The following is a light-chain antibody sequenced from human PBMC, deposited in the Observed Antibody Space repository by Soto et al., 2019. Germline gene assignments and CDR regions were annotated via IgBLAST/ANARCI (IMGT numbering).Light chain of an antibody. CDR2: GAF. Sequence: EIVLTQSPATLSLSPGERATLSCRASPSVTNFLAWYQQKPGQAPRLLIYGAFNRATGIPDRFSGSGSGTDFTLTISRLEPEDFAVYYCQQYSRAPLTFGQGTKVDIK. CDR1: PSVTNF. CDR3: QQYSRAPLT. V-gene: IGKV3-20*01. J-gene: IGKJ1*01.